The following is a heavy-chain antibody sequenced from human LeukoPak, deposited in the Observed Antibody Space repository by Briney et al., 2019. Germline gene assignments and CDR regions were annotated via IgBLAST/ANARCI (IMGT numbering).Heavy chain of an antibody. V-gene: IGHV1-69*04. D-gene: IGHD3-3*01. Sequence: ASVKVSCKASGGTFSSYAISWVRQAPGQGLEWMGRIIPILGIANYAQKFQGRVTITADKSTSTAYMELSSLRSEDTAMYYCARHNDDLEWLSGGHYYYYMDVWGKGTTVTVSS. CDR2: IIPILGIA. CDR1: GGTFSSYA. CDR3: ARHNDDLEWLSGGHYYYYMDV. J-gene: IGHJ6*03.